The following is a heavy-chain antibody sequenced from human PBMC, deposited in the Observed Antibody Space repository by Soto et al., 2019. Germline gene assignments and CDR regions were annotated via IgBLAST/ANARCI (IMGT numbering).Heavy chain of an antibody. Sequence: QVQLVQSGAEVKKPGASVKVSCKASGYTFTSYGFIWVRQAPGQGLEWMGWISAYNGNTNYAQKVQGRVTMTTDTSTTTAYMELRSLISDDKAVYYCASDRGSYERDYWGQGTLVTVSS. CDR2: ISAYNGNT. CDR3: ASDRGSYERDY. J-gene: IGHJ4*02. CDR1: GYTFTSYG. D-gene: IGHD1-26*01. V-gene: IGHV1-18*01.